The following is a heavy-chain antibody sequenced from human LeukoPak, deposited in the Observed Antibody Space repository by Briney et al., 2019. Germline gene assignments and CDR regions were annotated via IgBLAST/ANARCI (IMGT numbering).Heavy chain of an antibody. D-gene: IGHD3-22*01. Sequence: PSETLSLTCTVSGGSVRSGSYYWSWVRQPPGKRLEWIGYVYYSGSTNYNPSLKSRVTTSVDTSKNQFSLKLRSVTAADTAVYYCARDRGDYDSSGYYGYFDYWGQGALVTVSS. J-gene: IGHJ4*02. V-gene: IGHV4-61*01. CDR2: VYYSGST. CDR1: GGSVRSGSYY. CDR3: ARDRGDYDSSGYYGYFDY.